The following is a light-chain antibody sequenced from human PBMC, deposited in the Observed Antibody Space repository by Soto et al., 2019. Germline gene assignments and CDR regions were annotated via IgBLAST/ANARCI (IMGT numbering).Light chain of an antibody. Sequence: DIQMTQSPSSLSASVGDRVTITCRASESISNYLNWYQQTPEKAPKLLISAASSLQSGVPSSFSGSGTGTDFTLTISNLQPEDFATYYCQQSYSTPRTFGQGTKLEI. CDR1: ESISNY. J-gene: IGKJ2*02. V-gene: IGKV1-39*01. CDR2: AAS. CDR3: QQSYSTPRT.